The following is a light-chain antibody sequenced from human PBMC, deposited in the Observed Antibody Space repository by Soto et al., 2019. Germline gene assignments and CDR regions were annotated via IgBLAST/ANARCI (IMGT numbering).Light chain of an antibody. Sequence: QSALTQPASVSGSPGQSITISCTGSGRDIGAYDYVSWYQQHPGKAPKLLIYGVKNLPSGVSYRFSASKSAFTASLTISGLQAEDEAHYYCSSYTTSDFYVFGPGTKVTVL. CDR2: GVK. CDR3: SSYTTSDFYV. CDR1: GRDIGAYDY. V-gene: IGLV2-14*01. J-gene: IGLJ1*01.